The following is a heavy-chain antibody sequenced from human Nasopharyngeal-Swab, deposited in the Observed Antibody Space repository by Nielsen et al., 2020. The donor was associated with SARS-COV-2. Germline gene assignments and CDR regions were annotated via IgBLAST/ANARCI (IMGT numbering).Heavy chain of an antibody. Sequence: ASVKVSCKASGYTFTSYYMHWVRQAPGQGLEWMGIINPSGGSTSYAQKFQGRVTMTRDTSTSTVYMELSSLRSEDTAEYYCARIAIGMIVVASYYGMDVWGQGTTVTVSS. CDR1: GYTFTSYY. J-gene: IGHJ6*02. D-gene: IGHD3-22*01. CDR3: ARIAIGMIVVASYYGMDV. CDR2: INPSGGST. V-gene: IGHV1-46*01.